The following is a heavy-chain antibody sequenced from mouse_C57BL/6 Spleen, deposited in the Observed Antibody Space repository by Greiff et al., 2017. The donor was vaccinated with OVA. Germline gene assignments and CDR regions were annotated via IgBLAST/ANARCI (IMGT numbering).Heavy chain of an antibody. CDR1: GYSFTGYY. CDR3: APGETSFFAY. V-gene: IGHV1-42*01. J-gene: IGHJ3*01. CDR2: INPSTGGT. Sequence: VQLQQSGPELVKPGASVKISCKASGYSFTGYYMNWVKQSPEKSLEWIGEINPSTGGTTYNQKFKAKATLTVDKSSSTAYMQLKSLTSEDSAVYYCAPGETSFFAYWGQGTLVTVSA.